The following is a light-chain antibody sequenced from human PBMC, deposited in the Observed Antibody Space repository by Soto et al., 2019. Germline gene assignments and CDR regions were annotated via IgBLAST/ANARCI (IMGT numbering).Light chain of an antibody. J-gene: IGLJ2*01. CDR1: NIGSKS. CDR3: QVWDSSSDHPEV. V-gene: IGLV3-21*04. CDR2: YDS. Sequence: SYELTQPPSVSVAPGKTARITCGGNNIGSKSVHWYQQKPGQAPVLVIYYDSDRPSGIPERFSGSNSGNTATLTISRVEAGDEADYYCQVWDSSSDHPEVFGGGIKVTVL.